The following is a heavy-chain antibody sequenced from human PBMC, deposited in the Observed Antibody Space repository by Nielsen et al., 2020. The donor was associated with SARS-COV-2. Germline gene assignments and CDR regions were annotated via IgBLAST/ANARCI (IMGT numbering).Heavy chain of an antibody. Sequence: GGSLRLSCKTSGYTFSTYWIGWVRQLPGKGLEWMGIIYPGDSDTRYSPSFQGQVTISADESISTTYLQWRSLKASETAMYYCAREGRDDSGTERHGMDVWGRGTTVTVSS. CDR3: AREGRDDSGTERHGMDV. CDR1: GYTFSTYW. D-gene: IGHD3-10*01. CDR2: IYPGDSDT. V-gene: IGHV5-51*01. J-gene: IGHJ6*02.